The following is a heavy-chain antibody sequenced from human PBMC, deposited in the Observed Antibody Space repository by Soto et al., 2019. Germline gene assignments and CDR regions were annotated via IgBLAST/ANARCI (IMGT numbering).Heavy chain of an antibody. CDR1: GYTFTYNF. D-gene: IGHD2-15*01. V-gene: IGHV1-46*01. Sequence: GASVKVSCKASGYTFTYNFMHWVRQAPGQGLEWMGIINPSGGTTRAAQKFQGRVTMTRDTSTSTVYMELSSLRSEDTAVYYCARGPHIAVAHYKKYYFDYWGQGTLVTSPQ. CDR3: ARGPHIAVAHYKKYYFDY. J-gene: IGHJ4*02. CDR2: INPSGGTT.